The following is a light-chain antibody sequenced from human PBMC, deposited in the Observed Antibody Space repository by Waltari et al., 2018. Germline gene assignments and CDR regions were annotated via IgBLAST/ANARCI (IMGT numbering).Light chain of an antibody. CDR3: SSYTTTTTLV. J-gene: IGLJ1*01. CDR2: EVT. CDR1: RRDVGSYSY. V-gene: IGLV2-14*01. Sequence: QSAPTQPASVSVSPGQSITISCTGTRRDVGSYSYVSWYRQYPGKAPELLIYEVTHRPSGVSDRFSGSRSGSTASLTISGLQTEDEADYFCSSYTTTTTLVFGTGTKVIVL.